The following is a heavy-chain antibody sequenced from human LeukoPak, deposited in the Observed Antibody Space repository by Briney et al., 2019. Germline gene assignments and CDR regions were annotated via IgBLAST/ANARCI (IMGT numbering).Heavy chain of an antibody. CDR2: ISYDGSNK. D-gene: IGHD1-26*01. J-gene: IGHJ4*02. CDR3: ARDLGGGYYPDY. CDR1: GFPFRSYA. Sequence: GRSLRLSCAASGFPFRSYAMHWIRQAPGKGLEWVAVISYDGSNKYYADSVKGRFTISRDNSKSTLYLQMSSLRPEDTAVYYCARDLGGGYYPDYWGQGTLVTVSS. V-gene: IGHV3-30-3*01.